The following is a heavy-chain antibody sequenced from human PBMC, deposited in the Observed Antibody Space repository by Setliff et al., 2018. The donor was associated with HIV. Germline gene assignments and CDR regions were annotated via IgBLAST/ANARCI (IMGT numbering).Heavy chain of an antibody. CDR2: IFYSGST. V-gene: IGHV4-39*01. Sequence: PSETLSLTCTLSGFSISSDGFYWNWIRQRPGKGLEWIGSIFYSGSTYYNPSLKSRPTISVDTSKNQFSLKLNSVTAADTAVYYCARLAIPAATTDYWGQGTLVTVSS. J-gene: IGHJ4*02. D-gene: IGHD2-2*01. CDR1: GFSISSDGFY. CDR3: ARLAIPAATTDY.